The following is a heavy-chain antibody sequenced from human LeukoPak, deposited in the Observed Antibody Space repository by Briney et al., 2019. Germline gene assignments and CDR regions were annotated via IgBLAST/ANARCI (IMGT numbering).Heavy chain of an antibody. CDR1: GYTFTNYA. D-gene: IGHD3-22*01. Sequence: ASVKVSCKASGYTFTNYAMNWVRQAPGQGLEWMGWINTNTGNPMYAQGFTGRFVFSLDTSVSTAYLQISSLKAGDTAVYYCARVVRGSSGYRYYFDYWGPGTLVTVSS. CDR2: INTNTGNP. CDR3: ARVVRGSSGYRYYFDY. V-gene: IGHV7-4-1*02. J-gene: IGHJ4*02.